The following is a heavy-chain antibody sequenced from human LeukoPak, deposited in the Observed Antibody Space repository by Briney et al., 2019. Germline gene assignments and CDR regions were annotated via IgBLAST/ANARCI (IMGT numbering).Heavy chain of an antibody. CDR3: ASWDGIAARDDY. Sequence: PGGSLRLSCAASGFTFSSYSMNWVRQAPGKGLEWVSSISSSSSYIYYADSVKGRFTISRDNSKNTLYLQMNSLRAEDTAVYYCASWDGIAARDDYWGQGTLVTVSS. D-gene: IGHD6-6*01. V-gene: IGHV3-21*01. CDR1: GFTFSSYS. J-gene: IGHJ4*02. CDR2: ISSSSSYI.